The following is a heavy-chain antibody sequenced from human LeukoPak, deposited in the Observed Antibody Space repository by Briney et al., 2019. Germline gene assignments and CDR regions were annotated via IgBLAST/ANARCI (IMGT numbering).Heavy chain of an antibody. CDR3: ARSPGQSLRSAWFDP. J-gene: IGHJ5*02. Sequence: PSETLSLTCSVSGASITSASHFWGWIRQPPGKGLEWIGTIYYSGITYNNPSLKSRVTISVDTSKNQFSLKLSSVTAADTAVYYCARSPGQSLRSAWFDPWGQGTLVTVSS. V-gene: IGHV4-39*07. CDR1: GASITSASHF. CDR2: IYYSGIT. D-gene: IGHD4-17*01.